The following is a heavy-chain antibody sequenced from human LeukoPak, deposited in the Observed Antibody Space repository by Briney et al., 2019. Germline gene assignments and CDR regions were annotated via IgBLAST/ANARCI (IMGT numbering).Heavy chain of an antibody. CDR1: GGTFSSYA. CDR3: ARDPKGTTPLDY. D-gene: IGHD1-7*01. J-gene: IGHJ4*02. Sequence: SVKVSCKASGGTFSSYAISWVRQAPGQGLEWMGRIIPILGIANYAQKFQGRVTITADKSTSTAYMELSSLGSEDTAVYYCARDPKGTTPLDYWGQGTLVTVSS. V-gene: IGHV1-69*04. CDR2: IIPILGIA.